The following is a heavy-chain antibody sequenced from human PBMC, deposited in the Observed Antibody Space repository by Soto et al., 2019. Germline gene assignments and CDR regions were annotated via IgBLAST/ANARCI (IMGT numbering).Heavy chain of an antibody. D-gene: IGHD1-26*01. J-gene: IGHJ6*02. CDR3: ARDRTRYSGSYEQPRPYYYYGMDV. V-gene: IGHV1-2*04. Sequence: EASVKVSCKASGYTFTGYYMHWVRQAPGQGLEWMGWINPNSGGTNYAQKFQGWVTMTRDTSISTAYMELSRLRSDDTAVYYCARDRTRYSGSYEQPRPYYYYGMDVWGQGTTVTVSS. CDR2: INPNSGGT. CDR1: GYTFTGYY.